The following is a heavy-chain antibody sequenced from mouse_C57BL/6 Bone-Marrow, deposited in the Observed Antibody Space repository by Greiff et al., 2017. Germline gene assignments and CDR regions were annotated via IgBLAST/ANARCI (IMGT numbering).Heavy chain of an antibody. CDR2: ISSGSSTI. CDR3: ARDYYGSSPPFAY. D-gene: IGHD1-1*01. Sequence: EVQRVESGGGLVKPGGSLKLSCAASGFTFSDYGMHWVRQAPEKGLEWVAYISSGSSTIYYADTVKGRFTISRDNAKNTLFLQMTSLRSEDTAMYYGARDYYGSSPPFAYWGQGTLVTVSA. CDR1: GFTFSDYG. J-gene: IGHJ3*01. V-gene: IGHV5-17*01.